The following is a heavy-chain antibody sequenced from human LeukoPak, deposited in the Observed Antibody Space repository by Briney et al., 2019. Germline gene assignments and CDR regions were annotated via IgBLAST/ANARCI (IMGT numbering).Heavy chain of an antibody. V-gene: IGHV1-2*02. CDR2: INPNSGGT. CDR1: GYTFTGYY. D-gene: IGHD1-26*01. CDR3: ARDRTGVGATVDY. J-gene: IGHJ4*02. Sequence: ASVKVSCKASGYTFTGYYMHWVRQAAGLGLEWMGWINPNSGGTNYAQKFQGRVTMTRDTSISTAYMELSRLRSDDTAMYYCARDRTGVGATVDYWGQGTPVTVSP.